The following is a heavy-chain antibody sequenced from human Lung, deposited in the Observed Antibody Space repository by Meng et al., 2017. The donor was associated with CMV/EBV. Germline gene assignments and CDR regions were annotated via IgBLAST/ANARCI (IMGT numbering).Heavy chain of an antibody. CDR1: GFPFSRYW. D-gene: IGHD3-3*01. J-gene: IGHJ4*02. CDR2: INQDESEK. Sequence: GXXRLSCAASGFPFSRYWMSWVRQAPGKGLEWVANINQDESEKYYVDSVKGRFTISRDNAKNSLYLQMNSLRAEDTAVFYCARGFWNPYYEDTHDFWAQGIXVTVSS. V-gene: IGHV3-7*04. CDR3: ARGFWNPYYEDTHDF.